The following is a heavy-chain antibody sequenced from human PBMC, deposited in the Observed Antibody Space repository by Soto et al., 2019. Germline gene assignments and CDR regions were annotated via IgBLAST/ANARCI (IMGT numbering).Heavy chain of an antibody. CDR2: IDWDDDK. Sequence: SGPTLVNPTQTLTLACTFSGFSLSTCGMCVSWIRQPPGKALEWLARIDWDDDKYYSTSLKTRLTISKDTSKNQVVLTMTNMDPVDTATYYCARGWNDAVGNWFDPWGQGTLVTVSS. J-gene: IGHJ5*02. V-gene: IGHV2-70*11. CDR1: GFSLSTCGMC. CDR3: ARGWNDAVGNWFDP. D-gene: IGHD1-1*01.